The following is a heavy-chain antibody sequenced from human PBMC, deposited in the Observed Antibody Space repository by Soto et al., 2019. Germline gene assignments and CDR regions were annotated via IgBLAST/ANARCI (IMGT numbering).Heavy chain of an antibody. Sequence: PGGSLRLSCAASGFTFSNYDMDWVRQTPGKGLEWVALISYDGAKKYYADSVKGRFTVSRDNSRNTLYLQMNSLRAEDTAIYYCAREYFGILTVGHWFDPWGQGTLVTVSS. CDR2: ISYDGAKK. CDR1: GFTFSNYD. D-gene: IGHD3-9*01. J-gene: IGHJ5*02. CDR3: AREYFGILTVGHWFDP. V-gene: IGHV3-30-3*01.